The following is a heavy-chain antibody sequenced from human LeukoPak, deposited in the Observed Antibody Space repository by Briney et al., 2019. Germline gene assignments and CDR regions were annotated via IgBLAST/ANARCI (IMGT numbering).Heavy chain of an antibody. J-gene: IGHJ3*02. CDR2: IKQDGSEK. Sequence: GGSLRLSCAASGFTFSNYWMSWVRQAPGKGREWVANIKQDGSEKYYVDSVKGRFTISRDNAKNSLYLQMNSLRAEDTAVYYCASEDVGAVAGTNDAFDIWGQGTMVTVSS. CDR1: GFTFSNYW. CDR3: ASEDVGAVAGTNDAFDI. V-gene: IGHV3-7*01. D-gene: IGHD6-19*01.